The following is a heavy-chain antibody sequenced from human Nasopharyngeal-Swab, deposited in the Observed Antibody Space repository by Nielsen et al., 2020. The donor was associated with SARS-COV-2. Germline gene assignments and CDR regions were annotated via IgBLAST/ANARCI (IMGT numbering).Heavy chain of an antibody. Sequence: GGSLRLSCAVSGFTFSDYYMSWIRQAPGKGLEWVSYISSSGSTIYYADSVKGRFTISRDNAKNSLYLQMNSLRAEDTAVYYCARTYYYDSSGYYYVWFDPWGQGTLVTVS. CDR1: GFTFSDYY. J-gene: IGHJ5*02. D-gene: IGHD3-22*01. CDR2: ISSSGSTI. V-gene: IGHV3-11*01. CDR3: ARTYYYDSSGYYYVWFDP.